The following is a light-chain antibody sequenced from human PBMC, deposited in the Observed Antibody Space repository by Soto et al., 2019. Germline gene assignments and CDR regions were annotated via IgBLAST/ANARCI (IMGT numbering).Light chain of an antibody. Sequence: EVVLTQSPGTLSLSPGERATLSCRASQSVRTSDVTWYQHKPGQAPRLLIYGASNRATDIPDRFSGSGSGTDFTLTISRLEAEDFAVYYCQHCGNSRYTFGQGTRLEIK. J-gene: IGKJ2*01. CDR3: QHCGNSRYT. V-gene: IGKV3-20*01. CDR2: GAS. CDR1: QSVRTSD.